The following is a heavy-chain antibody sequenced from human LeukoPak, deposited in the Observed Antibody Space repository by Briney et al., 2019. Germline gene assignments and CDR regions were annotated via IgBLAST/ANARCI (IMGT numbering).Heavy chain of an antibody. CDR2: ISASGST. CDR3: ATDISWFDP. Sequence: PSETLSLTCTVSGGSTSSYYWSWIRQPARKGLEWIGRISASGSTNYAPSLRSRITMSVDTSTKQFSLKLTSVTAADTAVYYCATDISWFDPWGRGTLVTVSS. CDR1: GGSTSSYY. V-gene: IGHV4-4*07. J-gene: IGHJ5*02.